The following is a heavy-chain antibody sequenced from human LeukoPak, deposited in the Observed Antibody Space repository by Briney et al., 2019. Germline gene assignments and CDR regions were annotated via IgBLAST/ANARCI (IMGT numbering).Heavy chain of an antibody. Sequence: SVNVSCKASGGMFSIYGISWVRQAPGQGLEWMGGIIPIFGTTNYAQKFQGRVTITADESTRTAYMELSSLRSEDTAVYYCASGSKYYDSSGDAFDIWGQGTMVTVSS. CDR1: GGMFSIYG. J-gene: IGHJ3*02. CDR3: ASGSKYYDSSGDAFDI. CDR2: IIPIFGTT. D-gene: IGHD3-22*01. V-gene: IGHV1-69*13.